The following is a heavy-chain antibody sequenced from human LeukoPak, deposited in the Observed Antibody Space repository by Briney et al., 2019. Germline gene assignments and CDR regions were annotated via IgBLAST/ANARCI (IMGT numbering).Heavy chain of an antibody. Sequence: SVKVSCKASGGTFSSYTISWVRQAPGQGLEWMGRIIPILGIANYAQKFQGRVTITADESTSTAYMELSSLRSEDTAVYYCAIDDYCSSTSCYSRKGNWFDPWGQGTLVTVSS. CDR2: IIPILGIA. D-gene: IGHD2-2*02. J-gene: IGHJ5*02. CDR1: GGTFSSYT. V-gene: IGHV1-69*04. CDR3: AIDDYCSSTSCYSRKGNWFDP.